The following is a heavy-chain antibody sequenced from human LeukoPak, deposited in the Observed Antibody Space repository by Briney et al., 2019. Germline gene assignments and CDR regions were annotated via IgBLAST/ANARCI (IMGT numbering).Heavy chain of an antibody. CDR2: IYSGGST. CDR1: GFTVGSNY. V-gene: IGHV3-53*01. J-gene: IGHJ4*02. Sequence: GGSLRLSCAASGFTVGSNYMSWVRQAPGKGLEWVSVIYSGGSTYYADSVKGRFTISRDNSKNTLYLQMNSLRAEDTAVYYCARAGHYDFWSGYYYFDYWGQGTLVTVSS. CDR3: ARAGHYDFWSGYYYFDY. D-gene: IGHD3-3*01.